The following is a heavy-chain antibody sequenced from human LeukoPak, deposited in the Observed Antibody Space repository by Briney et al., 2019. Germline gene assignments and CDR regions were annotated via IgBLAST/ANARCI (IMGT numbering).Heavy chain of an antibody. CDR2: IKHDGSEK. Sequence: PGGSLRLSCAASGITFSSHWMTWVRQAPGKGLEWVANIKHDGSEKNYVDSVKGRFTISRDNAKNSLYLQMNSLRAEDTAVYYCATLEYWGQGTLVTVSS. J-gene: IGHJ4*02. V-gene: IGHV3-7*01. D-gene: IGHD6-6*01. CDR3: ATLEY. CDR1: GITFSSHW.